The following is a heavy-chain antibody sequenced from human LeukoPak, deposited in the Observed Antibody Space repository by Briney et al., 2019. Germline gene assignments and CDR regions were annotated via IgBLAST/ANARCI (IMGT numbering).Heavy chain of an antibody. Sequence: PGGSLRLSCAASGFTFSSYAMSWVRQAPGKGLEWVSAISGSGGSTYYADSVKGRFTISRDNSKNTLYLQMNSLRAEDTAVYYCAKGGAKVPAAMNWFDSWGQGTLVTVSS. CDR2: ISGSGGST. J-gene: IGHJ5*01. D-gene: IGHD2-2*01. V-gene: IGHV3-23*01. CDR1: GFTFSSYA. CDR3: AKGGAKVPAAMNWFDS.